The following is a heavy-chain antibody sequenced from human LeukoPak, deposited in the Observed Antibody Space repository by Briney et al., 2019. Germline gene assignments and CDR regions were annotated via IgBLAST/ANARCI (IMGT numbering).Heavy chain of an antibody. CDR1: GGSISSSNW. J-gene: IGHJ3*02. CDR2: IYHSGST. Sequence: PSGTLSLTCAVSGGSISSSNWWSWVRQPPGKGLEWIGEIYHSGSTNYNPSLKSRVTISVDTSKNQFSLKLSSVTAADTAVYYCARESVAGINDAFDIWGQGTMVTVSS. D-gene: IGHD6-19*01. V-gene: IGHV4-4*02. CDR3: ARESVAGINDAFDI.